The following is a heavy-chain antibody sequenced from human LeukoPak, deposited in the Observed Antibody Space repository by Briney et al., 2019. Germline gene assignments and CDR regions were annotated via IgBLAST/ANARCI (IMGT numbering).Heavy chain of an antibody. CDR2: ISSSSSYI. V-gene: IGHV3-21*01. Sequence: PGGSLRLSCAASGFTFSSYSMNWVRQAPGKGLEWVSSISSSSSYIYYADSVKDRFTISRDNAKNSLYLQMNSLRAGDTAVYYCARDPGGSLYYFDYWGQGTLVTVSS. CDR1: GFTFSSYS. J-gene: IGHJ4*02. D-gene: IGHD1-26*01. CDR3: ARDPGGSLYYFDY.